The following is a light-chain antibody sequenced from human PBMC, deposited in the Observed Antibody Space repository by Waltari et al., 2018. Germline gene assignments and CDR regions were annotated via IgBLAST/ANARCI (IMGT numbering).Light chain of an antibody. CDR3: QQYFSVPYT. J-gene: IGKJ2*01. Sequence: DIVMTQSPDSLAVSLGERATINCKSSQNLLYSANNKDYLAWYKQKPGQPPKLLIYWASTRESGVPGRFSGSGTGTDFTLSVNGLQAEDVAVYYCQQYFSVPYTFGQGTKLEIK. V-gene: IGKV4-1*01. CDR1: QNLLYSANNKDY. CDR2: WAS.